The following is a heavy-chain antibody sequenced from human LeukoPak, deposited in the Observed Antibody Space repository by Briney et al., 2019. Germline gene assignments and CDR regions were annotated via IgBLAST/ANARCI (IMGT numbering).Heavy chain of an antibody. J-gene: IGHJ4*02. Sequence: GGSLRLSCVASEFSFSNYSMNWVRQAPGRGLDWVSSISSSSSYIFYTDSVKGRFTVSRDNAKNSLYLQMNNLRAEDTAVYYCASRDTTGWRCFDYWGQGIQVTVSP. CDR3: ASRDTTGWRCFDY. D-gene: IGHD6-19*01. CDR2: ISSSSSYI. CDR1: EFSFSNYS. V-gene: IGHV3-21*01.